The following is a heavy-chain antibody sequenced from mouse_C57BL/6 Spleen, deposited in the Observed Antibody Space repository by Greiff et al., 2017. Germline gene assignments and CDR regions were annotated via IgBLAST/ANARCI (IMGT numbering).Heavy chain of an antibody. D-gene: IGHD1-1*01. V-gene: IGHV1-15*01. CDR2: IDPETGGT. CDR1: GYTFTDYE. J-gene: IGHJ2*01. CDR3: TRCPYYCYFDY. Sequence: QVQLKQSGAELVRPGASVTLSCKASGYTFTDYEMHWVKQTPVHGLEWIGAIDPETGGTAYNQKFKGKAILTADKSSSTAYMELRSLTSEDSAVYYCTRCPYYCYFDYWGQGTTLTVSS.